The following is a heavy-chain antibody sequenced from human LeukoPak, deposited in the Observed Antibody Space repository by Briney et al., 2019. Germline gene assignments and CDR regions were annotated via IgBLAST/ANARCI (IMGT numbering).Heavy chain of an antibody. J-gene: IGHJ3*02. V-gene: IGHV1-46*04. Sequence: ASVKVSCKASGYTFTTHYIHWLRQAPGQGLEWMGMINPGGIGTSYTQKLQGRLTMTRDASTSTVYMELSSLRSEDTAVYYCARMWDTAMVVRYAFDIWGQGTMVTVSS. D-gene: IGHD5-18*01. CDR3: ARMWDTAMVVRYAFDI. CDR1: GYTFTTHY. CDR2: INPGGIGT.